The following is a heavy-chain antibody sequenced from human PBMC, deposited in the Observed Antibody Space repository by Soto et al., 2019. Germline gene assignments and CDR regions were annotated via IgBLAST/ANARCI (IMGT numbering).Heavy chain of an antibody. Sequence: GGSLRLSCAASGFTFSSYAMSWVRQAPGKGLEWVSAISGSGGSTYYADSVKGRFTISRDNSKNTLYLQMNSLRAEDTAVYYCARPQRPDQSGSYPYYFDYWGQGTLVTVSS. J-gene: IGHJ4*02. CDR2: ISGSGGST. CDR3: ARPQRPDQSGSYPYYFDY. D-gene: IGHD1-26*01. CDR1: GFTFSSYA. V-gene: IGHV3-23*01.